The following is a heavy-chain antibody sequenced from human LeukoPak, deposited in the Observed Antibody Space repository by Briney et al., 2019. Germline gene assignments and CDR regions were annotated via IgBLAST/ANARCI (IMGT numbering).Heavy chain of an antibody. Sequence: GGSLRLSCAASGFXFSTYAIHWVRQAPGKGQEWLAVISYDGSNTYYADSVKGRFTISRDNSKNTLYLQMNSLRAEDTAVYYCAKQFTYSSSWSYYYYGMDVWGQGTTVTVSS. D-gene: IGHD6-13*01. CDR3: AKQFTYSSSWSYYYYGMDV. V-gene: IGHV3-30*04. CDR2: ISYDGSNT. CDR1: GFXFSTYA. J-gene: IGHJ6*02.